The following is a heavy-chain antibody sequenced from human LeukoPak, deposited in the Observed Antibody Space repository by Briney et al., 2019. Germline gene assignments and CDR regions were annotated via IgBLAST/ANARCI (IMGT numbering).Heavy chain of an antibody. J-gene: IGHJ3*02. CDR1: GFSVSNNY. D-gene: IGHD1-20*01. CDR2: IGGSGGTT. V-gene: IGHV3-23*01. Sequence: SGGSLRLSCAASGFSVSNNYMSWVRQAPGKGLEWVSSIGGSGGTTYYADSVKGRFTISRDNSKNTLYLQMNSLRAEDTAVYYCAKDITGTTYWGTFDMWGQGTVATVSS. CDR3: AKDITGTTYWGTFDM.